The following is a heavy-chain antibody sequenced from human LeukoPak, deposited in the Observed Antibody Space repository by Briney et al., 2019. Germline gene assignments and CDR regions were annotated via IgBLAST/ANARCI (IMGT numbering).Heavy chain of an antibody. CDR3: ARGGAIILAY. CDR2: INPAGSEK. Sequence: PGGSLRLSCAASGFTFSSYWLSWVRQASGKGLEWVANINPAGSEKYYVDSVKGRFTISRDNAENSLYLQMNSLRAADTAVYYCARGGAIILAYWGQGTLVTVSS. J-gene: IGHJ4*02. CDR1: GFTFSSYW. D-gene: IGHD3-10*01. V-gene: IGHV3-7*05.